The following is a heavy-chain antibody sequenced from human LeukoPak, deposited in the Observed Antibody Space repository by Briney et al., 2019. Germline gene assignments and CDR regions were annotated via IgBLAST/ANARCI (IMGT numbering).Heavy chain of an antibody. J-gene: IGHJ5*02. V-gene: IGHV4-4*07. CDR3: ARFITMVRGVIIVPQFGLDP. Sequence: SETLSLTCTVSGGSISSYYWSWIRQPAGKGLEWIGRIYTSGSTNYNPSLKSRVTMSVDTSKNQFSLKLSSVTAADTAVYYCARFITMVRGVIIVPQFGLDPWGQGTLVTVSS. CDR2: IYTSGST. D-gene: IGHD3-10*01. CDR1: GGSISSYY.